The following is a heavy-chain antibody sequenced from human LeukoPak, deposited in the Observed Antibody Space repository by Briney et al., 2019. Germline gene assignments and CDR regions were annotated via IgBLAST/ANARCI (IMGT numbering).Heavy chain of an antibody. CDR2: IWYDGSNK. D-gene: IGHD6-6*01. CDR3: AREYSSSLVRGWFDP. V-gene: IGHV3-33*01. Sequence: GGSLRLSCAASGFTFSSYGMHWVRQAPGKGLEWVAVIWYDGSNKYYADCVKGRFTVSRDNSKNTLYLQMNSLRAEDTAVYYCAREYSSSLVRGWFDPWGQGTLVTVSS. J-gene: IGHJ5*02. CDR1: GFTFSSYG.